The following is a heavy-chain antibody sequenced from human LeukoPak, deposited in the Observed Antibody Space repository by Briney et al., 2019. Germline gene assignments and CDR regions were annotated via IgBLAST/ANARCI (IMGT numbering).Heavy chain of an antibody. Sequence: SGTLSLTCAVSGYSISSGYYWGWIRQPPGKGLEWIGSIYHSGSTYYNPSLKSRVTISVDTSKNQFSLKLSSVTAADTAVYYCARYSGYAGHIDYWGQGTLVTVSS. CDR1: GYSISSGYY. CDR3: ARYSGYAGHIDY. J-gene: IGHJ4*02. CDR2: IYHSGST. V-gene: IGHV4-38-2*01. D-gene: IGHD5-12*01.